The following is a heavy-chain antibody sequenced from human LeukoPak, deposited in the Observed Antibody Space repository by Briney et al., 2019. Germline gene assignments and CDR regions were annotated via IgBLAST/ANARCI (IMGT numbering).Heavy chain of an antibody. CDR1: GGSISSHS. J-gene: IGHJ4*02. Sequence: SETLSLTCTVSGGSISSHSWSWIRPPPGKGLEWSGYIYYSGSTNYNPSLKGRVTISVGTSKDQCSLELSSVTAADTGVYYCAGSGSYKFDYWGQGALVTVSS. CDR2: IYYSGST. V-gene: IGHV4-59*08. D-gene: IGHD1-26*01. CDR3: AGSGSYKFDY.